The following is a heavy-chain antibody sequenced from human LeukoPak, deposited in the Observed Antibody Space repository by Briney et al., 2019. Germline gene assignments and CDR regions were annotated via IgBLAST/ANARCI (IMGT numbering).Heavy chain of an antibody. V-gene: IGHV1-2*02. D-gene: IGHD2-15*01. Sequence: ASVKVSCKASGYTFTSYYMHWVRQAPGQGLEWMGWISPNSGGTNYAQKFQGRVTMTRDTSISTAYMELSRLRSDDTAVYYCARVIEDLNWFDPWGQGTLVTVSS. CDR2: ISPNSGGT. CDR1: GYTFTSYY. CDR3: ARVIEDLNWFDP. J-gene: IGHJ5*02.